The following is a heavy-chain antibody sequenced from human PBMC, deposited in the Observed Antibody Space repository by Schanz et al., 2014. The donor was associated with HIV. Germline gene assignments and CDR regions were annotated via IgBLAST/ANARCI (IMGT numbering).Heavy chain of an antibody. CDR1: GASISGYY. CDR2: MYYGSGT. CDR3: AKLILFDNHDFWSGYPD. J-gene: IGHJ4*02. D-gene: IGHD3-3*01. V-gene: IGHV4-59*12. Sequence: QVQLQESGPGLVKPSETLSLTCNVSGASISGYYCTWIRQPPGKGLEWIGYMYYGSGTNYNPTLKNRVTILGDTSKNPFSLELTSVTAADTAVYYCAKLILFDNHDFWSGYPDWGQGTLVTVSS.